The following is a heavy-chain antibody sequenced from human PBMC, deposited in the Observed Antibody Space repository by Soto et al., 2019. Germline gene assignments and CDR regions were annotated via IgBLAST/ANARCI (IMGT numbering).Heavy chain of an antibody. V-gene: IGHV4-39*01. CDR3: ARRATGIAVVPFDY. J-gene: IGHJ4*02. D-gene: IGHD6-19*01. CDR1: GGSISSSSYY. CDR2: IYYSGST. Sequence: QLQLQESGPGLVKPSETLSLTCTVSGGSISSSSYYWGWIRQPPGKGLEWIGSIYYSGSTYYNPSLKSRVTISVDTSKNQFSLKLSSVTAADTAVYYCARRATGIAVVPFDYWGQGTLVTVSS.